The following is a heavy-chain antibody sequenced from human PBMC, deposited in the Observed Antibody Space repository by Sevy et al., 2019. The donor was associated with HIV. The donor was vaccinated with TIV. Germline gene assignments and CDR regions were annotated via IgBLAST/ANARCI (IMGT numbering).Heavy chain of an antibody. Sequence: ASVKVSCKASGGTFSSYAISWVRQAPGQGLEWMGGIIPIFGTANYAQKFQGRVTITADESTSTAYMELSSLRSEDTAVYYCARDEGRVPAAIGPYYYYGMDVWGQRTTVTVSS. D-gene: IGHD2-2*02. CDR3: ARDEGRVPAAIGPYYYYGMDV. J-gene: IGHJ6*02. CDR1: GGTFSSYA. V-gene: IGHV1-69*13. CDR2: IIPIFGTA.